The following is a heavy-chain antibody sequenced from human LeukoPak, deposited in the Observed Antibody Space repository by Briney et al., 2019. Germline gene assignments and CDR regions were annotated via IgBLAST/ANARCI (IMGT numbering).Heavy chain of an antibody. D-gene: IGHD2-21*02. CDR2: INHSGST. CDR3: ARKTKTANGGFDP. CDR1: GGSFSGYY. J-gene: IGHJ5*02. V-gene: IGHV4-34*01. Sequence: SETLSLACAVYGGSFSGYYWSWIRQPPGKGLEWIGEINHSGSTNYNPSLKSRVTISVDTSKNQFSLKLSSVTAADTAVYYCARKTKTANGGFDPWGQGTLVTVSS.